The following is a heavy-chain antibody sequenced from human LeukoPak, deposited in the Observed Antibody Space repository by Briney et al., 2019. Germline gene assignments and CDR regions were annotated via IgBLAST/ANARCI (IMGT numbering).Heavy chain of an antibody. J-gene: IGHJ4*02. Sequence: SETLSLTCTVSGGSISSTSYYWGWIRQPPGEGLEWIASIYYAGNTYYNPSLQSRVTISVDTSKNQFSLKLNSVTAADTAVYYCARQIRSCSGTSCYTNFDYWGQGTLVIVSS. D-gene: IGHD2-2*01. CDR2: IYYAGNT. CDR3: ARQIRSCSGTSCYTNFDY. CDR1: GGSISSTSYY. V-gene: IGHV4-39*01.